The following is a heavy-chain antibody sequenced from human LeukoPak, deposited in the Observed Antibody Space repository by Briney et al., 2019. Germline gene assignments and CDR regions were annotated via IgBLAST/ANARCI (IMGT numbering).Heavy chain of an antibody. CDR1: GGSIRRYY. V-gene: IGHV4-59*01. CDR2: IYYSGST. D-gene: IGHD3-22*01. Sequence: SETLSLTCTVSGGSIRRYYWSWIRQSPGKGLEWIGYIYYSGSTKYNPSLKSRVIISVDTSKNQFSLRLSSVTAADTAMYYCARGDYSSNYYYYFDYWGQGTLVTVSS. J-gene: IGHJ4*02. CDR3: ARGDYSSNYYYYFDY.